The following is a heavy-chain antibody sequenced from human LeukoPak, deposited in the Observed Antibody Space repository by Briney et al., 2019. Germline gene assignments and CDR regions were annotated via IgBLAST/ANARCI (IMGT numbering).Heavy chain of an antibody. CDR1: GYIFTSYY. D-gene: IGHD7-27*01. Sequence: ASVKASCKASGYIFTSYYMHWVRQAPGQGLEWMGIINPSSGSTSYAQKFQDRVKMTRDTSRSTVYMELSSLRSEDTAVYYCARRAGDHYYFDYWGQGTLVTVSS. CDR2: INPSSGST. CDR3: ARRAGDHYYFDY. J-gene: IGHJ4*02. V-gene: IGHV1-46*01.